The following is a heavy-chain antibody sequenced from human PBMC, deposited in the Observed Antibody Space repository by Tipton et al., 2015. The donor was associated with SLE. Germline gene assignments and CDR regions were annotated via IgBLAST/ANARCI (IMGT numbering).Heavy chain of an antibody. Sequence: SLRLSCAASGFTFSSYAMHWVRQAPGKGLEWVAVMSYGGSTYYADSVKGRFTISRDNSKNTLYLQMNSLRAEDTAVYYCAKDRVAAAGGWGFDYWGQGTLVTVSS. J-gene: IGHJ4*02. CDR2: MSYGGST. CDR3: AKDRVAAAGGWGFDY. V-gene: IGHV3-30-3*01. CDR1: GFTFSSYA. D-gene: IGHD6-13*01.